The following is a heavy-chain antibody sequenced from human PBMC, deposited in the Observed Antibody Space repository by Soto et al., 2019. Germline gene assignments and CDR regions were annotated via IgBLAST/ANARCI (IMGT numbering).Heavy chain of an antibody. CDR3: ATEGGPFGSQVNY. Sequence: QVQLVESGGGVVQPGRSLRLSCAASGFTFRNCGMHWVRQAQGKGLEWVAVIWYDGSNKYYGDSVKGRFTISRDDSKNTLYLQMNSLRADDTAVYHCATEGGPFGSQVNYWGHGTLVTVSS. CDR2: IWYDGSNK. J-gene: IGHJ4*01. D-gene: IGHD3-10*01. V-gene: IGHV3-33*01. CDR1: GFTFRNCG.